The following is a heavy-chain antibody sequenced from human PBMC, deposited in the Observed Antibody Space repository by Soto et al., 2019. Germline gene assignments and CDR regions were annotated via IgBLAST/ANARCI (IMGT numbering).Heavy chain of an antibody. CDR2: ISYDGSYK. CDR3: AKGWGYGYGPPPPWYFDL. V-gene: IGHV3-30*18. J-gene: IGHJ2*01. Sequence: QVQLVESGGGVVQPGRSLRLSCAASGFTFSSYGMHWVRQAPGKGLEWVAVISYDGSYKYYADSVKGRFTISRDNSKNTLYLQMNSLRAEDTAVYYCAKGWGYGYGPPPPWYFDLWGRGTLVTVSS. D-gene: IGHD5-18*01. CDR1: GFTFSSYG.